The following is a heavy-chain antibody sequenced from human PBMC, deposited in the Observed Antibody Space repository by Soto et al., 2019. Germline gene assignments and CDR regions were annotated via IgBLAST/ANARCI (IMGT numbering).Heavy chain of an antibody. D-gene: IGHD1-1*01. V-gene: IGHV1-69*12. CDR3: ARDNDRLQLGGNSYYILDV. Sequence: QVQLVQSGAEVKKPGSSVKVSCKTSGGTFSTSAISWVRQAPGQGLEWVGGIMPVFPTPDYAQNFQGRVTITADDSTTTAYLELTSLRADDTAVYYCARDNDRLQLGGNSYYILDVWGQGTAITVSS. CDR1: GGTFSTSA. CDR2: IMPVFPTP. J-gene: IGHJ6*02.